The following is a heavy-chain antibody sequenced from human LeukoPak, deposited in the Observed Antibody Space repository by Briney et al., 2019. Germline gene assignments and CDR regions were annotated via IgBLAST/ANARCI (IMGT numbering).Heavy chain of an antibody. V-gene: IGHV3-7*03. Sequence: GGSLRLSCAASGFTFSNAWMNWVRQAPGKGLEWVATIKQDGSEIYYVDSVRGRFTISRDNAKKSLYLQMNSLRAEDTAVYYCARDKSAGADTGSSFYYWGQGALVTVSS. CDR3: ARDKSAGADTGSSFYY. D-gene: IGHD3-10*01. CDR2: IKQDGSEI. CDR1: GFTFSNAW. J-gene: IGHJ4*02.